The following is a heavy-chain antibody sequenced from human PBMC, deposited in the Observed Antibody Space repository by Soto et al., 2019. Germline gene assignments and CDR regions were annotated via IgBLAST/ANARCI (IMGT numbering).Heavy chain of an antibody. D-gene: IGHD1-26*01. CDR3: ARMERLPLPSGSYDLAHPYYFDY. V-gene: IGHV2-26*01. J-gene: IGHJ4*02. CDR2: IFSNDEK. CDR1: GFSLSNARMG. Sequence: SGPTLVNPTETLTLTCTVSGFSLSNARMGVSWIRQPPEKALEWLAHIFSNDEKSYSTSLKSRLTISKDTSKSQVVLTMTNMDPVDTATYYCARMERLPLPSGSYDLAHPYYFDYWGQGTLVTVSS.